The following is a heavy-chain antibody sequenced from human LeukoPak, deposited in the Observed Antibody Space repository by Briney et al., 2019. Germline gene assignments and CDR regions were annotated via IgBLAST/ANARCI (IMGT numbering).Heavy chain of an antibody. CDR2: IKHDGSEE. Sequence: PGGSLRLSCAASEFTFSSYWMSWVRQAPGKGLEWVANIKHDGSEEYYVDSVKGRFTISRDNAKNSLFLQMNSLRVEDTAVYFCAKAHRTAWPNWGQGTLVTVSS. CDR3: AKAHRTAWPN. CDR1: EFTFSSYW. D-gene: IGHD2-21*02. J-gene: IGHJ4*02. V-gene: IGHV3-7*01.